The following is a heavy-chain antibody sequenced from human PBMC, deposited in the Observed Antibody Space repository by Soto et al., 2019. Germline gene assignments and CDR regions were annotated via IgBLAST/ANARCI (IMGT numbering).Heavy chain of an antibody. CDR2: IIPIFGTA. V-gene: IGHV1-69*01. CDR3: ARDGAGIVGATGLDY. Sequence: QVQLVQSGAEVKKPGSSVKVSCKASGGTFSSYAISWVRQAPGQGLEWMGGIIPIFGTANYAQKFQGRVTITADESTRTAYMELSSLRSEDTAVYYCARDGAGIVGATGLDYWGQGTLVTVSS. D-gene: IGHD1-26*01. CDR1: GGTFSSYA. J-gene: IGHJ4*02.